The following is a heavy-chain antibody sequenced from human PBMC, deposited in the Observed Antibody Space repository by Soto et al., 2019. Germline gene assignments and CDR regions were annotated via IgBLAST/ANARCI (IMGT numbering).Heavy chain of an antibody. V-gene: IGHV4-59*01. D-gene: IGHD1-7*01. J-gene: IGHJ5*02. Sequence: SETLSLICTVSGGSISSYYWSWIRQPPGKGLEWIGYIYSSGNTNYNPSLKSRVTISVDTSKNQFSLKLSSVTAADTAVYYCARDRGTETTRDAWWFDPWGQGTLVTVSS. CDR1: GGSISSYY. CDR3: ARDRGTETTRDAWWFDP. CDR2: IYSSGNT.